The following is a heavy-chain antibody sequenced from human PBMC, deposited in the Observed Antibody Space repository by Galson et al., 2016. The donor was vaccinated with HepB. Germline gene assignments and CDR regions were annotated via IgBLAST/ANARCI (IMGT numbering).Heavy chain of an antibody. Sequence: SGFTFNNYWMSWVRQAPGKGLEWVANIKQNGREKDYVDSVKGRFTISRDNAKNSLYLQMNSLRAEDTAVYYCAREGYGGFDCWGQGDLVTVSS. CDR1: GFTFNNYW. CDR2: IKQNGREK. J-gene: IGHJ4*02. CDR3: AREGYGGFDC. V-gene: IGHV3-7*03. D-gene: IGHD4-23*01.